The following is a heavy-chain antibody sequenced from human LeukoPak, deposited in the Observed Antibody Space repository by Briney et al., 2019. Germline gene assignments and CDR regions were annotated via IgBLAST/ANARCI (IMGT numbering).Heavy chain of an antibody. J-gene: IGHJ4*02. CDR3: ARVIPWDGYNPYYFDY. CDR2: INPNSGNT. V-gene: IGHV1-8*03. Sequence: ASVKVSCKASGYTFTSYDINWVRQATGQGLEWMGCINPNSGNTGYAQKFQGRVTIIRNTSISTAYMELSSLRSEDTAVYYCARVIPWDGYNPYYFDYWGQGTLVTVSS. D-gene: IGHD5-24*01. CDR1: GYTFTSYD.